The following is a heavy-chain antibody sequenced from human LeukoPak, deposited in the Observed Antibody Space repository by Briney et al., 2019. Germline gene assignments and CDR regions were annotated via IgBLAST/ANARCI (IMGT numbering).Heavy chain of an antibody. D-gene: IGHD3-3*01. CDR3: AARSIHTLFGVINDY. CDR2: INHSGST. CDR1: GGSFGGYY. V-gene: IGHV4-34*01. Sequence: SSETLSLTCAVSGGSFGGYYWSWIRQPPTKGLEWIGEINHSGSTNYNPSLKSRVTISLDTSKNQFSLRLTSVTAADTAVYYCAARSIHTLFGVINDYWGQGTLATVSS. J-gene: IGHJ4*02.